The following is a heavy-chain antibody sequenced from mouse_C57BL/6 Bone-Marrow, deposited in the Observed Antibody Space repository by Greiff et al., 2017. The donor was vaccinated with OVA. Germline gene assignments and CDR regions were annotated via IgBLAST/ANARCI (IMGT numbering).Heavy chain of an antibody. CDR3: TGGNYVAMDY. V-gene: IGHV6-6*01. CDR1: GFTFSDAW. Sequence: EVQGVESGGGLVQPGGSMKLSCAASGFTFSDAWMDWVRQSPEKGLEWVAEIRNKANNHATYYAESVKGRFTISRDDSKISVYLQMNSLRAEDTGIYYCTGGNYVAMDYCGQGTSVTVSS. CDR2: IRNKANNHAT. J-gene: IGHJ4*01. D-gene: IGHD2-1*01.